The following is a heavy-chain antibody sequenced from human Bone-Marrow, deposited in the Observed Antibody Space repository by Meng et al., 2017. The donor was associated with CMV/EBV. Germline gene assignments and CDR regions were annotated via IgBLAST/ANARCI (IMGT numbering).Heavy chain of an antibody. J-gene: IGHJ6*02. D-gene: IGHD5-12*01. V-gene: IGHV3-74*01. CDR2: INSDGSST. Sequence: SGFTVSNYWMNWVRQAPGKGLVWVARINSDGSSTSYAESVKGRFTISRDNAKNTLYLQMNSLRAGDTAVYYCARDAPVATSYYGMDVWGQGTTVTVSS. CDR1: GFTVSNYW. CDR3: ARDAPVATSYYGMDV.